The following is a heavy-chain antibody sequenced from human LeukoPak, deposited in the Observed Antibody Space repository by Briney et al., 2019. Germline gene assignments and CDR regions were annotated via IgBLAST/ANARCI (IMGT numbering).Heavy chain of an antibody. D-gene: IGHD3-22*01. Sequence: GASVKVSCKASGYIFTSYGISWVRQAAGQGLEWMGWISVYSGNTNYPQRLQGRVTMTTDTSATTASMELRSLKSDDTAVYYCARDINGYYYDSHGYYPTDLWGQGTLVTVSS. J-gene: IGHJ5*02. CDR1: GYIFTSYG. CDR3: ARDINGYYYDSHGYYPTDL. V-gene: IGHV1-18*01. CDR2: ISVYSGNT.